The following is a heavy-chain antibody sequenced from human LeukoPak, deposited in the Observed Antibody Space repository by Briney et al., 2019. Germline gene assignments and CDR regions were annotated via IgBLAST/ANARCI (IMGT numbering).Heavy chain of an antibody. CDR3: AKDLPPRGRYFDCGWFDP. CDR2: ISYDGSNK. CDR1: GFTFSSYA. Sequence: PGGSLRLSCAASGFTFSSYAMHWVRQAPGKGLEWVAVISYDGSNKYYADSVKGRFTISRDNSKNTLYLQMNSLRAEDTAVYYCAKDLPPRGRYFDCGWFDPWGQGTLVTVSS. D-gene: IGHD3-9*01. V-gene: IGHV3-30*04. J-gene: IGHJ5*02.